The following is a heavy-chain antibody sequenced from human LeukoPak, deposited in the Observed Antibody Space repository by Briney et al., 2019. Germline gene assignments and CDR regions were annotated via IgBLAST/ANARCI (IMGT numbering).Heavy chain of an antibody. V-gene: IGHV1-46*01. J-gene: IGHJ4*02. CDR2: INPSDDST. CDR1: GYTFTTYY. D-gene: IGHD7-27*01. CDR3: ARAPNGGLPGGF. Sequence: ASVTVSCKASGYTFTTYYIHWVRQAPGQGLEWMGIINPSDDSTRYAKKFQGRVTMTRDMSTNTVYMEVRNLRSEDTAVYYCARAPNGGLPGGFWGQGTLVTVSS.